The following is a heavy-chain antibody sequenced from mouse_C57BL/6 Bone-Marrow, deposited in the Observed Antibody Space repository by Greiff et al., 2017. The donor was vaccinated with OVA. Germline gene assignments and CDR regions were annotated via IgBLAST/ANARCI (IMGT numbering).Heavy chain of an antibody. D-gene: IGHD1-1*01. CDR1: GFTFSSYT. J-gene: IGHJ1*03. CDR3: ARLGSSYVDWYFDV. CDR2: ISGGGGNT. V-gene: IGHV5-9*01. Sequence: EVKVVESGGGLVKPGGSLKLSCAASGFTFSSYTMAWVRQTPEKRLEWVATISGGGGNTYYPDSVKGRFTISRDNAKNTLYLQMSSLRSEDTALYYCARLGSSYVDWYFDVWGTGTTVTVSS.